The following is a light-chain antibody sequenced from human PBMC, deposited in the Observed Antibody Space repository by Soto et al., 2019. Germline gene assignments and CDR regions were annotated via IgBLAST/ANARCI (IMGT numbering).Light chain of an antibody. V-gene: IGLV2-8*01. CDR2: EVS. CDR1: SSDVGGYNY. J-gene: IGLJ3*02. Sequence: QSVLTQPASVSGSPGQSITISCTGTSSDVGGYNYVSWYQHHPGKAPKLMIYEVSKRPSGVPDRFSGSKSGNTASLTVSGLQAEDEADYYCSSYAGSNIGVFGGGTKLTVL. CDR3: SSYAGSNIGV.